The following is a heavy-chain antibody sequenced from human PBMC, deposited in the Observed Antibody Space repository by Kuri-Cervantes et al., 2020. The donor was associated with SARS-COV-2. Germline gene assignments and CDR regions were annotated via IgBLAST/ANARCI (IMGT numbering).Heavy chain of an antibody. CDR3: ARDVGYCSSTSCSRGWFDP. V-gene: IGHV3-23*01. Sequence: GESLKISCAASGFTFSSYAMSWVRQAPGKGLEWVSAISGSGGSTYYADSVKGRFTISRDNSKNTLYLQMNSLRAEDTAVYYCARDVGYCSSTSCSRGWFDPWGQGTLVTVSS. CDR2: ISGSGGST. D-gene: IGHD2-2*01. CDR1: GFTFSSYA. J-gene: IGHJ5*02.